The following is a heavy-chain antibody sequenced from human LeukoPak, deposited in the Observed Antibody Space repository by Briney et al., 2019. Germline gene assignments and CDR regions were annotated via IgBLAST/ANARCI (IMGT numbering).Heavy chain of an antibody. CDR2: ISYDGSNK. CDR1: GFTFSSYA. V-gene: IGHV3-30-3*01. D-gene: IGHD2-15*01. CDR3: AKDHIVVVVAATGDFDY. Sequence: TGGSLRLSCAASGFTFSSYAMHWVRQAPGKGLEWVAVISYDGSNKYYADSVKGRFTISRDNSKNTLYLQMNSLRAEDTAVYYCAKDHIVVVVAATGDFDYWGQGTLVTVSS. J-gene: IGHJ4*02.